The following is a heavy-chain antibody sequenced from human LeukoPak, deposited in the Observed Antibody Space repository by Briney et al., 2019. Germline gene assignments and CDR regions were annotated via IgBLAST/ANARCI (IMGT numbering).Heavy chain of an antibody. Sequence: NPSETLSLTCTVSGGSISSSSYYWGWLRQPPGKGLEWIGSIYYSGSTYYNPSLKSRVTISVDTSKNQFSLKLSSVTAADTAVYYCARHSSGWYGEGYYFDYWGQGTLVTVSS. V-gene: IGHV4-39*01. CDR1: GGSISSSSYY. CDR2: IYYSGST. CDR3: ARHSSGWYGEGYYFDY. D-gene: IGHD6-19*01. J-gene: IGHJ4*02.